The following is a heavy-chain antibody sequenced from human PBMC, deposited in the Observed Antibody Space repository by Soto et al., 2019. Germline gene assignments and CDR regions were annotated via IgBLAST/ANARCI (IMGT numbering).Heavy chain of an antibody. V-gene: IGHV3-64*01. CDR1: GFTFSSYA. Sequence: EVQLVESGGGLVQPGGSLRLSCAASGFTFSSYAMHWVRQAPGTGLEYVSAISSNGGSTYYANSVKGRFTISRDNSKNTLYLQMGSLRAEDMAVYYCAGGADGTGAFDIWGQGKWSPSLQ. CDR2: ISSNGGST. J-gene: IGHJ3*02. CDR3: AGGADGTGAFDI. D-gene: IGHD1-1*01.